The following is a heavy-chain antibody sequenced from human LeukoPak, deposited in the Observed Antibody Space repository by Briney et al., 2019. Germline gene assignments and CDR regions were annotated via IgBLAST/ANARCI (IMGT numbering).Heavy chain of an antibody. CDR1: GGSISSSSYY. CDR3: ASIPPCTNGVCNDAFDI. CDR2: IYYSGST. V-gene: IGHV4-39*07. D-gene: IGHD2-8*01. J-gene: IGHJ3*02. Sequence: SETLSLTCTVSGGSISSSSYYWGWIRQPPGKELEWIGSIYYSGSTYYNPSLKSRVTISVDTSKNQFSLKVSSVTAADTAVYYCASIPPCTNGVCNDAFDIWGQGTMVTVSS.